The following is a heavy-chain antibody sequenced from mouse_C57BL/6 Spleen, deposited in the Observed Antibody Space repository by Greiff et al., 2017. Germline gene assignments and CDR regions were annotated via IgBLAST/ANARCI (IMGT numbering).Heavy chain of an antibody. Sequence: EVMLVESEGGLVQPGSSMKLSCTASGFTFSDDYMAWVRQVPEKGLEWVANINYDGSSTYYLDSLKSRFIISRDNAKNILYLQRSSLKSEDTATYYCARGNWDFDDWGKSTTLTVAS. D-gene: IGHD4-1*01. CDR2: INYDGSST. CDR3: ARGNWDFDD. CDR1: GFTFSDDY. V-gene: IGHV5-16*01. J-gene: IGHJ2*01.